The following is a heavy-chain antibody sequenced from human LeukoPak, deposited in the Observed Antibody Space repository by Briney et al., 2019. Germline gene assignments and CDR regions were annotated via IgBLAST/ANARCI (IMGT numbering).Heavy chain of an antibody. CDR2: IYYSGNT. Sequence: SGFSLSTSGVGVGWIRQPPGKGLEWIGSIYYSGNTYYNPSLKSRVTISVDTSKNQFSLKLSSVTAADTAVYYCARLKEGIDYWGQGTLVTVS. CDR1: GFSLSTSGVG. J-gene: IGHJ4*02. V-gene: IGHV4-39*01. CDR3: ARLKEGIDY. D-gene: IGHD3-10*01.